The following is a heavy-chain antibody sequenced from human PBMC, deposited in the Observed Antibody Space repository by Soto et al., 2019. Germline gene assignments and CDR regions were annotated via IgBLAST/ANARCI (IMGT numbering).Heavy chain of an antibody. D-gene: IGHD3-3*01. J-gene: IGHJ2*01. Sequence: ASVKVSCKASGGTFSNYAISWLRQAPGQGLEWMGGIIPIYGAADSAQKFQGRLTITADESTATAYMDLNSLSSEDTAVYYCARDWIGAGWYFDLWGRGTLVTVSS. CDR1: GGTFSNYA. CDR3: ARDWIGAGWYFDL. CDR2: IIPIYGAA. V-gene: IGHV1-69*13.